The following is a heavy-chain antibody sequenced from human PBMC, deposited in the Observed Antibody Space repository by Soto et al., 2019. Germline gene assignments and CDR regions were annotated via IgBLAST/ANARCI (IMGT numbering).Heavy chain of an antibody. CDR3: ARAGWYRFDY. Sequence: DVQLVESGGGLAQPGGSLRLSCVGSGFTFSSYWMHWVRQALGKGLVWVSRINADGSTTNYADSVKGRFTVSRDNAKNTVYLQMNSLRDEDTAVYFCARAGWYRFDYWGQGTLLTVS. V-gene: IGHV3-74*01. D-gene: IGHD2-15*01. J-gene: IGHJ4*02. CDR1: GFTFSSYW. CDR2: INADGSTT.